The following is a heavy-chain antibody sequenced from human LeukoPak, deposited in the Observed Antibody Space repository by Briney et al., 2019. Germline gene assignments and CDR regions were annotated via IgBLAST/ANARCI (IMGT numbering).Heavy chain of an antibody. CDR2: ISISGGTI. D-gene: IGHD1-1*01. J-gene: IGHJ4*02. CDR1: GFTFSSHG. Sequence: GGSLRLSCAASGFTFSSHGMSWVRQAPGKGLEWVSAISISGGTIFYADSVKGRFTISRDDSKSTLYLQMNSLRAEDTAIYYCAKEVRPNDYWGQGTLVTVSS. V-gene: IGHV3-23*01. CDR3: AKEVRPNDY.